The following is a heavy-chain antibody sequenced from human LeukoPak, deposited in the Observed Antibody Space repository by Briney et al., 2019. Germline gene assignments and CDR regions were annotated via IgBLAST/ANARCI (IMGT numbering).Heavy chain of an antibody. CDR2: IYTSGST. Sequence: SETLSLTCTVSGDSISSGNYYWSWIRQPAGKGLEWIGRIYTSGSTNYNPSLKSRVTISVDTSKNQFSLKLTSVTAADTAVYYCARVLAAAGNNWFDPWGQGTLVTVSS. V-gene: IGHV4-61*02. CDR1: GDSISSGNYY. J-gene: IGHJ5*02. CDR3: ARVLAAAGNNWFDP. D-gene: IGHD6-13*01.